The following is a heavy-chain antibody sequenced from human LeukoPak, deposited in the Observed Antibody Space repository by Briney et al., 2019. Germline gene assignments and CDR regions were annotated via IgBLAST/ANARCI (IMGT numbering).Heavy chain of an antibody. Sequence: GGSLRLSCAASGFTFSSYGMHWVRQAPGKGLEWVAVISYDGSNKYYADSVKGRFSISRDNSKRTVDLQMNSLRLEDTAMYYCARDGAFTGPHWWFDLWGRGTLVTVSS. J-gene: IGHJ2*01. CDR3: ARDGAFTGPHWWFDL. CDR2: ISYDGSNK. V-gene: IGHV3-30*03. CDR1: GFTFSSYG. D-gene: IGHD2-8*02.